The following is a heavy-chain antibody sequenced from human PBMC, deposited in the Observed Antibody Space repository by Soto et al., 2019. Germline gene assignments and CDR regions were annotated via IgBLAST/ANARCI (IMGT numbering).Heavy chain of an antibody. CDR2: IIPIFGTA. D-gene: IGHD5-12*01. CDR1: GGTFSSYA. J-gene: IGHJ6*02. V-gene: IGHV1-69*01. Sequence: QVQLVQSGAEVKKPGSSVKVSCKASGGTFSSYAISWVRQAPGQGLEWMGGIIPIFGTANYAQKFQGRVTITADESTSTAYMELSSLRSEDTAVYYCARGGGVATPTHDYGRDVWGQGTTVTVSS. CDR3: ARGGGVATPTHDYGRDV.